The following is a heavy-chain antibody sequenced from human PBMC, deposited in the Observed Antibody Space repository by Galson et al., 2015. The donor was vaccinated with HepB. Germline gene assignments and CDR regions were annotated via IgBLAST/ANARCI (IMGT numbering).Heavy chain of an antibody. Sequence: SVKVSCKASGYTFSTYAIHWVRQAPGRRLEWMGWISPGNGNRKYSPRFQDRITMTRDTSASTVYMEVNSLRSEDTAVYYCARGNDCIDFWGQGTLVTVSS. CDR1: GYTFSTYA. V-gene: IGHV1-3*01. J-gene: IGHJ4*02. D-gene: IGHD2-21*01. CDR2: ISPGNGNR. CDR3: ARGNDCIDF.